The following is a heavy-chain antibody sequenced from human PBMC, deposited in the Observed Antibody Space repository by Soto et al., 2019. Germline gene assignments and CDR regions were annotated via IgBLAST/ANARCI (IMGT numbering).Heavy chain of an antibody. V-gene: IGHV3-48*02. Sequence: PGGSLRLSCAASGFTFSSYSMNWVRQAPGKGLEWVSYISSSSSTIYYADSVKGRFTISRDNAKNSLYLQMNSLRDEDTAVYYCARYEQQLVLRDYSYGMDVWGQGPTVTVSS. D-gene: IGHD6-13*01. J-gene: IGHJ6*02. CDR3: ARYEQQLVLRDYSYGMDV. CDR2: ISSSSSTI. CDR1: GFTFSSYS.